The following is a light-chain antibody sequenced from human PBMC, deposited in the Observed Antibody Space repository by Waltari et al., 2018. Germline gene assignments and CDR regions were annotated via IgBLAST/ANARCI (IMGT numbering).Light chain of an antibody. CDR2: EVS. Sequence: QSALTPPPSASGSPGQSVTISCTGTSSDVGGYNSVSWYQQHPGKAPKLMIYEVSKRPSGVPDRFSGSKSGNTASLTVSGLQAEDEADFYCSSYAGSNAVIFGGGTKLTVL. J-gene: IGLJ2*01. CDR3: SSYAGSNAVI. V-gene: IGLV2-8*01. CDR1: SSDVGGYNS.